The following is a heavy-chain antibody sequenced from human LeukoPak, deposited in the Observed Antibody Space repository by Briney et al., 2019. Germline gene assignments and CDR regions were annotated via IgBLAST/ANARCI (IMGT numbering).Heavy chain of an antibody. CDR2: INPSGGST. J-gene: IGHJ6*03. V-gene: IGHV1-46*01. CDR1: GYTFTSYY. CDR3: ARDRRHKYMDV. Sequence: ASVKVSCKASGYTFTSYYMHWGRQAPGQGLEWMGIINPSGGSTSYAQKFQGRVTMTRDTSTSTVYMELSSLRSEDTAVYYCARDRRHKYMDVWGKGTTVTVSS.